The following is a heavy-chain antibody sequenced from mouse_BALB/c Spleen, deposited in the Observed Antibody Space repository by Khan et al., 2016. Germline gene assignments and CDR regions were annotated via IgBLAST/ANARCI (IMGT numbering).Heavy chain of an antibody. Sequence: QVQLQQSGAELARPGASVKLSCKASAYTFTDYYINWVKQRTGQGLEWIGEIYPGSGNTSYNERFKGKATLTADKSSSTAYMQLSSLTSEDSAVYFCAKGGRSDYYAMDYWGQGTSVTVSS. CDR1: AYTFTDYY. V-gene: IGHV1-77*01. D-gene: IGHD1-1*01. J-gene: IGHJ4*01. CDR3: AKGGRSDYYAMDY. CDR2: IYPGSGNT.